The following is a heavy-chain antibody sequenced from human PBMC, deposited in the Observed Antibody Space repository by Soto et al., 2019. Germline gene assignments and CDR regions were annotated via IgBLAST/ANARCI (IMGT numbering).Heavy chain of an antibody. J-gene: IGHJ4*01. V-gene: IGHV1-69*13. D-gene: IGHD1-1*01. CDR3: ARVHDAVAGTTSEPLYFDY. Sequence: SVKISCEASGGNFSSYAISWERQAPGQGLEWMGGIIPIFGTANYAQKYQGRVTITADESTSTAYMELSSLRSEDTAVYYCARVHDAVAGTTSEPLYFDYWRHGTLVTVS. CDR2: IIPIFGTA. CDR1: GGNFSSYA.